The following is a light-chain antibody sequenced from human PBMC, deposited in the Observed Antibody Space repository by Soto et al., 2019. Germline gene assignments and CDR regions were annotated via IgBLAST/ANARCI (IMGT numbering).Light chain of an antibody. CDR2: RSN. J-gene: IGLJ3*02. Sequence: QSVLTQPPSASGTPGQRVTVSCSGSSSNIGSNYVYWYQQLPGAAPKVLIYRSNERPSGVPDRFSGSKSGTSASLAISGLRSEDEADYYCAAWDDSLSGRVFGRGTKLTVL. CDR3: AAWDDSLSGRV. V-gene: IGLV1-47*01. CDR1: SSNIGSNY.